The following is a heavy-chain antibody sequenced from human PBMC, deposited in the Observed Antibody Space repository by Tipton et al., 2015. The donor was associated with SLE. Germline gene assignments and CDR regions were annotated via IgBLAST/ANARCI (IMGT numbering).Heavy chain of an antibody. J-gene: IGHJ4*02. D-gene: IGHD5-12*01. V-gene: IGHV4-4*02. CDR3: ARGGIGGYDSFDY. Sequence: TLSLTCAVSGGSISSSNWWTWVRQSPDKGLEWIGEIYHSGSTTYNPSLESRVTISVDTSKNQFSLKLSSVTAADTAVYYCARGGIGGYDSFDYWGQGTLVTVSS. CDR2: IYHSGST. CDR1: GGSISSSNW.